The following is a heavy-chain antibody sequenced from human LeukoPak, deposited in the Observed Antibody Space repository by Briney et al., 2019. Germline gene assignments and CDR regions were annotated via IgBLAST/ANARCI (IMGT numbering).Heavy chain of an antibody. D-gene: IGHD3-22*01. Sequence: GASVKVSCKASRGTFSSYAISWVRQAPGQGLEWMGRIIPIFGTANYAQKFQGRVTITTDESTSTAYMELSSLRSEDTAVYYCARAGYYYDSSANHDWGQGTLVTVSS. CDR1: RGTFSSYA. CDR2: IIPIFGTA. V-gene: IGHV1-69*05. CDR3: ARAGYYYDSSANHD. J-gene: IGHJ4*02.